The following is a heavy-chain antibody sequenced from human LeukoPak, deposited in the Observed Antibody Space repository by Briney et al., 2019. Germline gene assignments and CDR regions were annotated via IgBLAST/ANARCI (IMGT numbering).Heavy chain of an antibody. Sequence: GSSVKVSCKASGGTFSSYAISWVRQAPGQGLEWMGGIIPIFGTANYAQKFQGRVTITTDESTSTAYLELSSLRSEDTAVYYCARSPRDYNDSSGYYYSIYFDYWGQGTLVTVSS. V-gene: IGHV1-69*05. CDR3: ARSPRDYNDSSGYYYSIYFDY. CDR2: IIPIFGTA. D-gene: IGHD3-22*01. CDR1: GGTFSSYA. J-gene: IGHJ4*02.